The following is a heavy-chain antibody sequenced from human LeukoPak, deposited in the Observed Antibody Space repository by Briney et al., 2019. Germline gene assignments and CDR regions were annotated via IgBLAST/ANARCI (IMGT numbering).Heavy chain of an antibody. CDR2: INPNSGGT. Sequence: GASVKVSCKASGYTFTGYYMYWVRQAPGQGLEWMGRINPNSGGTDYAQNFQGRVTMTRGTSISTAYMELSRLRSDDTAVYYCARGYCSGGTCYLVENWFDPWGQGTLVTVSS. V-gene: IGHV1-2*06. D-gene: IGHD2-15*01. J-gene: IGHJ5*02. CDR1: GYTFTGYY. CDR3: ARGYCSGGTCYLVENWFDP.